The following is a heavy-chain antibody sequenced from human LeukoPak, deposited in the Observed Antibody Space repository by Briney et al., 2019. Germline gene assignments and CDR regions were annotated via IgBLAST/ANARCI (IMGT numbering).Heavy chain of an antibody. D-gene: IGHD3-10*01. J-gene: IGHJ4*02. V-gene: IGHV4-59*08. CDR1: GGSISTSY. CDR3: AEAMKLVDGSGTYFAFDC. CDR2: IYYRGTT. Sequence: SETLSLTCTVYGGSISTSYWSWIRPPPGKGREWRGYIYYRGTTNYNPSLKSRVTISVDTTKNQFSLMLRSVTGADTAGYYFAEAMKLVDGSGTYFAFDCWREGTMLSV.